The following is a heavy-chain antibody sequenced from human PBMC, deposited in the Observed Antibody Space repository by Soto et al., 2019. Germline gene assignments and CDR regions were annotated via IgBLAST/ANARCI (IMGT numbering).Heavy chain of an antibody. J-gene: IGHJ4*02. Sequence: QVQLVQSGAEVKKPGASVKVSCKASGYTFTSYAMHWVRQAPGQRLEWMGWINAGNGNTKYSQKFQGRVTITRDTSASTAYMELSSLRSDDTAVYYCAISSGWYYVSYWGQGTLVTVSS. V-gene: IGHV1-3*01. CDR2: INAGNGNT. D-gene: IGHD6-19*01. CDR3: AISSGWYYVSY. CDR1: GYTFTSYA.